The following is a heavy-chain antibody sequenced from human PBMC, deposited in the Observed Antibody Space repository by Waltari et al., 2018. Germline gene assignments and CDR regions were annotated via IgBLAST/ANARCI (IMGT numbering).Heavy chain of an antibody. CDR3: ATGGPYFDY. D-gene: IGHD2-21*01. CDR2: IKSKANGETI. Sequence: EEQLVESGGGVVKPGGSLRLSCTTSGFNFSHAWMSWVRQAPGKGLEWVARIKSKANGETIDYAATVRGRFTISRDDSKNTLYVQMNSLKIEDTAVYYCATGGPYFDYWGQGTVVTVSS. CDR1: GFNFSHAW. J-gene: IGHJ4*02. V-gene: IGHV3-15*01.